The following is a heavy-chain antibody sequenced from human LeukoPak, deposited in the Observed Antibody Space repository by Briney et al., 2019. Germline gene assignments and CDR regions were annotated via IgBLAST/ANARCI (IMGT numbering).Heavy chain of an antibody. Sequence: GASVKVACKASGYTFTGYFMHWVRQAPGQGLEWMGWINPNSGGTNYAQKCQGRVTMTRDTSMSTAYMELRSLRSDDTAVYYCVRGGGLLWFGELFWGKQYNWFDPWGQGTLVTVSS. D-gene: IGHD3-10*01. CDR1: GYTFTGYF. CDR2: INPNSGGT. V-gene: IGHV1-2*02. CDR3: VRGGGLLWFGELFWGKQYNWFDP. J-gene: IGHJ5*02.